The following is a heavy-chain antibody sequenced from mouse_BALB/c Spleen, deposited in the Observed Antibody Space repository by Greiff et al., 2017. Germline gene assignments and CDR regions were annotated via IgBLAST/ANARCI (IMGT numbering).Heavy chain of an antibody. V-gene: IGHV1-77*01. Sequence: QVQLQQSGAELARPGASVKLSCKASGYTFTDYYINWVKQRTGQGLEWIGEIYPGSGNTYYNEKFKGKATLTVDKSSSTAYMQLSSPTSEDSAVYYCTRGGTTANFDYWGQGTTLTVSS. D-gene: IGHD1-2*01. J-gene: IGHJ2*01. CDR2: IYPGSGNT. CDR1: GYTFTDYY. CDR3: TRGGTTANFDY.